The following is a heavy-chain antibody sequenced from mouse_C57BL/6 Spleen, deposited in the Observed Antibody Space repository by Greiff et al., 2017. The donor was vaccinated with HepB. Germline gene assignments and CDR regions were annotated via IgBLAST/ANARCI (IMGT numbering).Heavy chain of an antibody. Sequence: VQLQQSGTELVKPGASVKLSCKASGYTFTSYWMHWVKQRPGQGLEWIGNINPSNGGTNYNEKFKSKATLTVDKSSSTAYMQLSSLTSEDSAVYYCARWGAQATYFAYWGQGTLVTVSA. CDR3: ARWGAQATYFAY. J-gene: IGHJ3*01. CDR2: INPSNGGT. V-gene: IGHV1-53*01. CDR1: GYTFTSYW. D-gene: IGHD3-2*02.